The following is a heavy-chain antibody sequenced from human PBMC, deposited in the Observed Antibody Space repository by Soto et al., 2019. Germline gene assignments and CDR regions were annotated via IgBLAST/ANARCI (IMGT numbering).Heavy chain of an antibody. D-gene: IGHD5-18*01. V-gene: IGHV3-23*01. CDR3: AKGSTGYGYESLDY. J-gene: IGHJ4*02. CDR1: GFRFSSCA. Sequence: GGSLRLSCAASGFRFSSCAMGWIRQAPGKGLEWVSGISGGGKNTYYGDSVKGRSAISRDNSKNTLYLQMNSLRAEDTAVYYCAKGSTGYGYESLDYWGQGTLVTVSS. CDR2: ISGGGKNT.